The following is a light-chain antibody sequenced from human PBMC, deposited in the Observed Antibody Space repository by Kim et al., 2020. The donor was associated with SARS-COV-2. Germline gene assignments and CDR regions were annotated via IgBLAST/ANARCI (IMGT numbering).Light chain of an antibody. Sequence: QSVLTQPASVSGSPGQSITISCTGTSSDVGGYKYVSWYQQHPGKAPKLMIFDVSNRPSGVSNRFSGSKSGNTASLTISGLQAEDEADYYCSSYRSSSTLAYVFGTGTKVTVL. CDR3: SSYRSSSTLAYV. V-gene: IGLV2-14*01. J-gene: IGLJ1*01. CDR2: DVS. CDR1: SSDVGGYKY.